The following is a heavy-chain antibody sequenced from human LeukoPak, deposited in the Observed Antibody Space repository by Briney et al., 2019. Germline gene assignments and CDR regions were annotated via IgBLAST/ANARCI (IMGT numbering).Heavy chain of an antibody. V-gene: IGHV3-74*01. Sequence: GGSLRLSCAASGFTFSTYWMFWVRQAPGKGLVWVSLINPDGTDTTYADSVKGRFTISRDNAKNTLYLQMNSLRAEDTAVYYCAKEYYVLLVYALGGSFDYWGRGTLVTVSS. D-gene: IGHD2-8*02. CDR1: GFTFSTYW. CDR2: INPDGTDT. J-gene: IGHJ4*02. CDR3: AKEYYVLLVYALGGSFDY.